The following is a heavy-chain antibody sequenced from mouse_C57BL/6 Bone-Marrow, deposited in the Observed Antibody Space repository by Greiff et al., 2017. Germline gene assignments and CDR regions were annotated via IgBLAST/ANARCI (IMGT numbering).Heavy chain of an antibody. Sequence: EVQRVESGEGLVKPGGSLKLSCAASGFTFSSYAMSWVRQTPEKRLEWVAYISSGGDYIYYADTVKGRFTISRDNARNTLYLQMSSLKSEDTAMYYCTRDDGYYPWFAYWGQGTLVTVSA. J-gene: IGHJ3*01. CDR1: GFTFSSYA. V-gene: IGHV5-9-1*02. D-gene: IGHD2-3*01. CDR2: ISSGGDYI. CDR3: TRDDGYYPWFAY.